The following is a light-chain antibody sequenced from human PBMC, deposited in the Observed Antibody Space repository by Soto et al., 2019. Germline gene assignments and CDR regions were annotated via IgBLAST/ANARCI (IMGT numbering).Light chain of an antibody. CDR1: QSVSSSY. Sequence: EIVLTQSPGTLSLSPGERATLSCRASQSVSSSYLAWYQQKPGQAPRLLIYGASSRATGIPDRFSGSGSGTDFTLTIGRLEPEDFAVYYCQQRSNWPSWTFGQGTKVDIK. CDR2: GAS. CDR3: QQRSNWPSWT. J-gene: IGKJ1*01. V-gene: IGKV3D-20*02.